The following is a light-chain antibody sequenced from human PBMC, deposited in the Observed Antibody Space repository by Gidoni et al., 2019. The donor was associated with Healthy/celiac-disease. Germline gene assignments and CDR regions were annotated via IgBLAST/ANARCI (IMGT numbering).Light chain of an antibody. CDR3: QSADSSGIMRV. J-gene: IGLJ3*02. CDR1: ALPKQY. V-gene: IGLV3-25*03. Sequence: SYELTQPPSVSVSPGQTARITCSGDALPKQYAYWYQQKPGQAPVLVIYNDSERPAGIPERFSGSSAGTTVTLTISGVQAEDEADYYCQSADSSGIMRVFGGGTKLTVL. CDR2: NDS.